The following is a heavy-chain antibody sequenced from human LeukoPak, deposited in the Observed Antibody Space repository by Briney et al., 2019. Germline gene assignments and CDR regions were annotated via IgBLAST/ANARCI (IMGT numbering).Heavy chain of an antibody. CDR3: ATHATVVPAALERNY. J-gene: IGHJ4*02. CDR1: GYTFTGYY. V-gene: IGHV1-2*02. CDR2: INPNSGGT. Sequence: ASVKVSCKASGYTFTGYYMHWVRQAPGQGLEWMGWINPNSGGTNYAQKFQGRVTMTRDTSISTAYMELSRLRSDDTAVYYCATHATVVPAALERNYWGQGTLVTVSS. D-gene: IGHD2-2*01.